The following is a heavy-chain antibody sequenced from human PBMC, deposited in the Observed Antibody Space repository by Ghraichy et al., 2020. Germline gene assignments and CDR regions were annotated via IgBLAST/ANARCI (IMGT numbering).Heavy chain of an antibody. CDR1: GFMFGSHW. V-gene: IGHV3-74*01. D-gene: IGHD2-15*01. CDR2: ISGDGSST. CDR3: ARGAIQGCGGSCYSVGSFDH. J-gene: IGHJ4*02. Sequence: LSLTCAASGFMFGSHWIHWVRQAPGKGLVWVSRISGDGSSTSYADSVKGRFTISRDNAKNTLYLQMNSLRTEDTAVYYCARGAIQGCGGSCYSVGSFDHWGQGALVTVSP.